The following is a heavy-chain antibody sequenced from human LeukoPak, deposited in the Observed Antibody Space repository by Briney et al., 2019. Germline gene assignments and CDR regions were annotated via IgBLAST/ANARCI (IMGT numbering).Heavy chain of an antibody. Sequence: GASVKVSCKASGYTFTSYGISWVRQAPGQGLEWMGWISAYNGNTSYAQKLQGRVTMTTDTSTSTAYMELRSLRSDDTAVYYCARDRDRYCSSTSCPDYFDYWGQGALVTVSS. CDR3: ARDRDRYCSSTSCPDYFDY. CDR1: GYTFTSYG. D-gene: IGHD2-2*01. J-gene: IGHJ4*02. CDR2: ISAYNGNT. V-gene: IGHV1-18*01.